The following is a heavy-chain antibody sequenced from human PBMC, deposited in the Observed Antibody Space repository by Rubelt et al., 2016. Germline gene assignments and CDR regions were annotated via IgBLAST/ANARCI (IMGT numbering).Heavy chain of an antibody. CDR3: ASTDFWSGYYGFRY. J-gene: IGHJ4*02. CDR2: INHSGST. D-gene: IGHD3-3*01. Sequence: QVQLQQWGAGLLKPSETLSLTCAVYGGSFSGYYWSWIRQPPGKGLEWIGEINHSGSTNYNPSLKCRVTISVDTSKNQFSLKLSSVTAADTDVYYCASTDFWSGYYGFRYWGQGTLVTVSS. V-gene: IGHV4-34*01. CDR1: GGSFSGYY.